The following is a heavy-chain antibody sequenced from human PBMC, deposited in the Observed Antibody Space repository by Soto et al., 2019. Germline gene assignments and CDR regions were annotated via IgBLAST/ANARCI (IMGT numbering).Heavy chain of an antibody. V-gene: IGHV3-48*01. J-gene: IGHJ6*02. CDR2: ISSSSSTI. D-gene: IGHD3-10*01. Sequence: EVQVVESGGGLVQPGGSLKISCAASGFTFSIYSMNWARQAPGKGLEWISYISSSSSTIYYADSVKGRFTISRDNAKNSLYLQMNSLRAEDTAVYYCATYYGSGSYFPDHYYNGMDVWGQGTTVTVSS. CDR3: ATYYGSGSYFPDHYYNGMDV. CDR1: GFTFSIYS.